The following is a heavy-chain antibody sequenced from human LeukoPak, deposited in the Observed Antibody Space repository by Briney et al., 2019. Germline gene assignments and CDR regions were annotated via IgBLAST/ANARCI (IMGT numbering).Heavy chain of an antibody. CDR2: IIPIFGTA. J-gene: IGHJ4*02. V-gene: IGHV1-69*05. Sequence: SVKVSCKASGYTFTGYYMHWVRQAPGQGLEWMGRIIPIFGTANYAQKFQGRVTITTDESTSTAYMELSSLRSEDTAVYYCARDYYGSGSYGGDYWGQGTLVTVSS. D-gene: IGHD3-10*01. CDR3: ARDYYGSGSYGGDY. CDR1: GYTFTGYY.